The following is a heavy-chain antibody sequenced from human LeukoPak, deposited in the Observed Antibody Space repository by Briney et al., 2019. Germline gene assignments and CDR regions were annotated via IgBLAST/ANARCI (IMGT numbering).Heavy chain of an antibody. CDR3: ARHPYCGGDCLLYNWFDP. Sequence: SETLSLTCAVSGGSFSGYYWSWIRQPPEKGLEWIGEINHSGSTNYNPSLKSRVTISVDTSKNQFSLKLSSVTAADTAVYYCARHPYCGGDCLLYNWFDPWGQGTLVTVSS. D-gene: IGHD2-21*02. CDR2: INHSGST. J-gene: IGHJ5*02. CDR1: GGSFSGYY. V-gene: IGHV4-34*01.